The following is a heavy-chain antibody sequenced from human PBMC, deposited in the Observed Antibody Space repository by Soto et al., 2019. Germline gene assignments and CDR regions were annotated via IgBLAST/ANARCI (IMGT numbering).Heavy chain of an antibody. CDR1: GNAFTTYG. V-gene: IGHV1-18*01. J-gene: IGHJ4*02. CDR2: ISANNGNT. CDR3: ARGRYGDY. D-gene: IGHD1-1*01. Sequence: QVHLVQSGAEVKKPGASVKVSCQGSGNAFTTYGTTWVRQAPGQGLEWMGWISANNGNTNNAQKLQGRVTVTRDTSTSTAYMELRSLRYDDTAVYYCARGRYGDYWGQGALVTVSS.